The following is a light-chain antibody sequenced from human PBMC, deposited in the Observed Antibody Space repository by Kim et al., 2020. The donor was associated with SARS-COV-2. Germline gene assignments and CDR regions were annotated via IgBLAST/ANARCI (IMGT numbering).Light chain of an antibody. Sequence: ELTQPPSSSGIPGQRVAISCSGSSSNIGSNFVSWYQHLPGTAPKLLIYRTLARPSGVPDRFSGSKSGTSASLAITGLRSEDEADYYCAAWDDSLNGFVFGSGTKVTVL. CDR1: SSNIGSNF. CDR2: RTL. CDR3: AAWDDSLNGFV. V-gene: IGLV1-47*01. J-gene: IGLJ1*01.